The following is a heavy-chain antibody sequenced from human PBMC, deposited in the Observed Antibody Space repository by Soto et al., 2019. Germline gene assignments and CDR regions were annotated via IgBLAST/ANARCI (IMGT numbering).Heavy chain of an antibody. CDR3: ARGHLAVVPVASWFYYMDV. D-gene: IGHD2-2*01. CDR2: INAGNGNT. CDR1: GYTFSNYA. Sequence: QVQLVQSGAEVQKPGASVKVPCKASGYTFSNYAVHWVRQAPGQRLEWMGWINAGNGNTRYSQKFQGRVTISRDTSARTVYMELNGLRYEDTAVYFCARGHLAVVPVASWFYYMDVWGNGTTVTVSS. V-gene: IGHV1-3*01. J-gene: IGHJ6*03.